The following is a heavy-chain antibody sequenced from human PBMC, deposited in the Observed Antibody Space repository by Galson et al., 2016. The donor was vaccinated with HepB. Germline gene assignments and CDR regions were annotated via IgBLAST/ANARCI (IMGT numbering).Heavy chain of an antibody. CDR1: GFTFGDYS. J-gene: IGHJ6*02. Sequence: SLRLSCAASGFTFGDYSMNWVRQAPGKGLEWVSVISGSGTTTYYADSVEGRFTISRDNAKNSLFLQMNSLRDEDSAVYYCASGSRTTVTTSYYYGMDVWGQGTTVTVSS. V-gene: IGHV3-48*02. CDR3: ASGSRTTVTTSYYYGMDV. CDR2: ISGSGTTT. D-gene: IGHD4-17*01.